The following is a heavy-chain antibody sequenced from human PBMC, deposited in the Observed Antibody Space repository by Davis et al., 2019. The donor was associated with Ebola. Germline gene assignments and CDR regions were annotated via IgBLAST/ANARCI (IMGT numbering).Heavy chain of an antibody. D-gene: IGHD4-17*01. CDR3: ARDRVGTVTTSYGMDV. CDR1: SGSITSNGYS. V-gene: IGHV4-30-2*01. CDR2: IYHSGST. J-gene: IGHJ6*02. Sequence: MPSETLSLTCSVSSGSITSNGYSWSWIRQPPGKGLEWIGYIYHSGSTYYNPSLKSRVTISVDRSKNQFSLKLSSVTAADTAVYYCARDRVGTVTTSYGMDVWGQGTTVTVSS.